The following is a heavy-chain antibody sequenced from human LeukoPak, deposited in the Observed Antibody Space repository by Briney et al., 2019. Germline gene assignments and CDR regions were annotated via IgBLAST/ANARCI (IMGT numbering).Heavy chain of an antibody. J-gene: IGHJ4*02. D-gene: IGHD3-10*01. CDR3: ARAGSHWHYVY. CDR2: IKQDGSER. V-gene: IGHV3-7*01. Sequence: XVRQSPTKGLEWVADIKQDGSERYYVDSVKGRFTISRDNAKNSLSLQMNNLRVEDTAVYYCARAGSHWHYVYWGQGTVVTVSS.